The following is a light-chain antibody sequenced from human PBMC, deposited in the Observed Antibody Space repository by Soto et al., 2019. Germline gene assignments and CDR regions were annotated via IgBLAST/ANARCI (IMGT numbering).Light chain of an antibody. J-gene: IGKJ5*01. CDR1: QSVSSY. CDR3: QQRSNWPIT. CDR2: DAS. Sequence: VLTQYTGNLALSPGGRATLSCMASQSVSSYLAWYQQKPGQAPRLLIYDASNRATGIPARFSGSGSGTDFTLTISSLEPEDFAVYYCQQRSNWPITFGQGTRLEIK. V-gene: IGKV3-11*01.